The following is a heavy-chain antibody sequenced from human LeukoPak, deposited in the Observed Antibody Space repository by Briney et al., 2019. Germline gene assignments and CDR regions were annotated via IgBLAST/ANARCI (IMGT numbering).Heavy chain of an antibody. D-gene: IGHD6-19*01. CDR3: ARDIAVAPTPGY. CDR2: IYGGDTT. Sequence: GGSLRLSCAASGFSVTSNYMNWVRQAPGKGLEWVSVIYGGDTTWYANSVKGRFAISRDNFKNTLYLEMHSLRAEDTAVYYCARDIAVAPTPGYWGQGTLVTVSS. CDR1: GFSVTSNY. J-gene: IGHJ4*02. V-gene: IGHV3-66*01.